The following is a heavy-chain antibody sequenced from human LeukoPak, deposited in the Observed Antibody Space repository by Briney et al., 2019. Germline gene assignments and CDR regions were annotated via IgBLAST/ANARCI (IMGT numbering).Heavy chain of an antibody. Sequence: GGSLRLSCAASGFTFSSYGMHWVRQAPGKGLEWVAVISYDGSNKYYADSVKGRFTISRDNSKNTLYLQMNSLRAEDTAVYYCAKDGMSLGYYDSSGFFDYWGQGTLVTVSS. J-gene: IGHJ4*02. V-gene: IGHV3-30*18. CDR3: AKDGMSLGYYDSSGFFDY. CDR1: GFTFSSYG. D-gene: IGHD3-22*01. CDR2: ISYDGSNK.